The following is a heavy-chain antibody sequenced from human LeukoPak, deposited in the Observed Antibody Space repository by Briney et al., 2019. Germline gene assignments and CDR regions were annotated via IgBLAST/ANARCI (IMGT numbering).Heavy chain of an antibody. CDR3: VRERYSSSWPKGWFDP. Sequence: AETLSLTCTVSGGSISSYYWSWIRQPPGKGLEWIGYIYYSGSTNYNPSLKSRVTVSVDTSKNQFSLKLSSVTAADTAVYYCVRERYSSSWPKGWFDPWGQGTLVTVSS. CDR2: IYYSGST. D-gene: IGHD6-13*01. CDR1: GGSISSYY. J-gene: IGHJ5*02. V-gene: IGHV4-59*01.